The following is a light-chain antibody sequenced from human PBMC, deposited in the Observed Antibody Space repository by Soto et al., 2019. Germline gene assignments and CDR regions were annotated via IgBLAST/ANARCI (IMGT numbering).Light chain of an antibody. Sequence: SVLTPPPSVSAAPGQKVTISCSGSSPNIGGNSVSWYQQLPGTPPKPLIFDDDKRPSGIPDRFSGSKSGTSATLAITGFRTGDEADYYCGSWDSSLSAYVFGTGTKVTVL. CDR2: DDD. J-gene: IGLJ1*01. CDR1: SPNIGGNS. CDR3: GSWDSSLSAYV. V-gene: IGLV1-51*01.